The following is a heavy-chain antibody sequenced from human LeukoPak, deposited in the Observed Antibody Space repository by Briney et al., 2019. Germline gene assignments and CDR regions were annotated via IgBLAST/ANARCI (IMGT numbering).Heavy chain of an antibody. Sequence: PGGSLRLSCAASGFTFSSYGMHWARQAPGKGLELVTFIRYDGSDKYYADSVEGRFTISRDNSKNTLYLQMNSLRAEDTAIYYCAKDYGDYSYYFDYWGQGTLVTVSS. CDR1: GFTFSSYG. V-gene: IGHV3-30*02. J-gene: IGHJ4*02. D-gene: IGHD4-17*01. CDR2: IRYDGSDK. CDR3: AKDYGDYSYYFDY.